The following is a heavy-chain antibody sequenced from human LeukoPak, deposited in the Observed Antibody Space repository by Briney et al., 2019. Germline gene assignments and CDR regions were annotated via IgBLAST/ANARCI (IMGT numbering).Heavy chain of an antibody. CDR3: ARGRFCSGGSCYAYYYYYMDV. CDR1: GGSFSGYY. CDR2: INHSGST. D-gene: IGHD2-15*01. J-gene: IGHJ6*03. V-gene: IGHV4-34*01. Sequence: SGTLSLTCAVYGGSFSGYYWSWIRQPPGKGLEWIGEINHSGSTNYNPSLKSRVTISVDTSKNQFSLKLSSVTAADTAVYYCARGRFCSGGSCYAYYYYYMDVWGKGTTVTVSS.